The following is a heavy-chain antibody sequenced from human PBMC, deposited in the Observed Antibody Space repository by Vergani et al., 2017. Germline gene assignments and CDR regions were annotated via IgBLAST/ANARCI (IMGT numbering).Heavy chain of an antibody. V-gene: IGHV1-69*06. CDR2: IVPIFGTA. CDR1: GGTFSSYA. CDR3: ARGREEGMIVVVPDAFDI. Sequence: QVQLVQSGAEVKKPGSSVKVSCKASGGTFSSYAISWVRQAPGQGLEWMGGIVPIFGTANYAQKFQGRVTITAAKSTSTAYMELSSLRSEDTAVYYCARGREEGMIVVVPDAFDIWGQGTMVTVSS. D-gene: IGHD3-22*01. J-gene: IGHJ3*02.